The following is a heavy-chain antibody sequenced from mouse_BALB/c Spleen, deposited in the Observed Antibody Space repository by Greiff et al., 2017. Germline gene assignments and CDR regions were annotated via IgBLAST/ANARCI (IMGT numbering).Heavy chain of an antibody. CDR2: IYPGDGDT. CDR3: ARVIYYSFAY. V-gene: IGHV1-80*01. CDR1: GYAFSSYW. D-gene: IGHD1-1*01. J-gene: IGHJ3*01. Sequence: QVQLQQSGAELVRPGSSVKISCKASGYAFSSYWMNWVKQRPGQGLEWIGQIYPGDGDTNYNGKFKGKATLTADKSSSTAYMQLSSLTSEDSAVYFCARVIYYSFAYWGQGTLVTVSA.